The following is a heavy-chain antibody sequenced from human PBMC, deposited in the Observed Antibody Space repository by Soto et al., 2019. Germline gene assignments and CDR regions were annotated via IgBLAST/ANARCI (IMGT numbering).Heavy chain of an antibody. CDR2: VSYDGRQK. CDR3: AQVAAQYFDWLSGGIDS. Sequence: QVQLVESGGGVVQPGRSLRLSCAASGFPFSTYAMHWVRQAPGKGLEWVAVVSYDGRQKYHGDSVKGRFSISRDNSKKTMNLPTNGPRVDYSAIYDCAQVAAQYFDWLSGGIDSWGQGTLVTVSS. J-gene: IGHJ4*02. D-gene: IGHD3-9*01. CDR1: GFPFSTYA. V-gene: IGHV3-30*18.